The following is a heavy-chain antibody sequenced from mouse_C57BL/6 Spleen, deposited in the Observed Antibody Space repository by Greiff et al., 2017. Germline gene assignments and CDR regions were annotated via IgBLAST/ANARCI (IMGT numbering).Heavy chain of an antibody. CDR3: ARRGYDYVDY. D-gene: IGHD2-4*01. J-gene: IGHJ2*01. CDR2: ISSGGSYT. CDR1: GFTFSSYG. V-gene: IGHV5-6*01. Sequence: VHVKQSGGDLVKPGGSLKLSCAASGFTFSSYGMSWVRQTPDKRLEWVATISSGGSYTYYPDSVKGRFTISRDNAKNTLYLQMSSLKSEDTAMYYCARRGYDYVDYWGQGTTLTVSS.